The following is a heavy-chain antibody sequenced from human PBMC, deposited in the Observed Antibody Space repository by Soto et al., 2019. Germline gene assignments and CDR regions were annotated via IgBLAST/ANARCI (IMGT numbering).Heavy chain of an antibody. V-gene: IGHV2-5*02. D-gene: IGHD6-13*01. CDR1: GFSFTTDGMG. CDR2: IYWDDDK. J-gene: IGHJ4*02. Sequence: QITLKESGPTLVKPTQTLTLTCTFSGFSFTTDGMGVGWIRQPPGKAMEWLALIYWDDDKRYSPSLKSRLTITTAASRNQVVLTLKKMDPAERATYYCSHLDSAASGTRYYFDYWGQGPRVNVAS. CDR3: SHLDSAASGTRYYFDY.